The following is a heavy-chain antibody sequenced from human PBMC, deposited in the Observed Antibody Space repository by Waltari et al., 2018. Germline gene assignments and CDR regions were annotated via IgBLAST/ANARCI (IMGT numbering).Heavy chain of an antibody. Sequence: EVQVEESGGGLIQPGGSLNPSFAASTLLVSKEYMSWVRQAPGKGLELVSMIYSDDRTFNADSVKGRFTISRDESKNTLYLEMNSLRAQDTAVYYCASTLTFYYYGMAVWGRGTTVTVSS. CDR1: TLLVSKEY. CDR3: ASTLTFYYYGMAV. CDR2: IYSDDRT. J-gene: IGHJ6*02. D-gene: IGHD3-9*01. V-gene: IGHV3-53*01.